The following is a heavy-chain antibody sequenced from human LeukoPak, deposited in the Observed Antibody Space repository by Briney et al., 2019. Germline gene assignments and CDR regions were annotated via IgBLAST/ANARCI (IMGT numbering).Heavy chain of an antibody. CDR1: GYSFTSYW. V-gene: IGHV5-51*01. CDR3: ATLTRPSRGYYSHDAFDI. Sequence: KHGESLKISCKCSGYSFTSYWIGWVRQMPGKGLEWMGIIYPGDSDTRYSPSFQGQVTISADKSISTAYLQWSSLKASDTAMYYCATLTRPSRGYYSHDAFDIWGQGTMVTVSS. CDR2: IYPGDSDT. D-gene: IGHD3-22*01. J-gene: IGHJ3*02.